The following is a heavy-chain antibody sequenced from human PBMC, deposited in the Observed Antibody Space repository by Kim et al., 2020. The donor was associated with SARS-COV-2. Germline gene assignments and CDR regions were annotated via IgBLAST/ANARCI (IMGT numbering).Heavy chain of an antibody. J-gene: IGHJ4*02. Sequence: ASVKVSCKASRYTFTSYAMNWVRQAPGQGLEWMGWINTNTGNPTYAQGFTGRFVFSLDTSVSTAYLQISSLKAEDTAVYYCARDQRLSTIFGVVIVGPDYFDYWGQGTLVTVSS. D-gene: IGHD3-3*01. CDR3: ARDQRLSTIFGVVIVGPDYFDY. CDR2: INTNTGNP. V-gene: IGHV7-4-1*02. CDR1: RYTFTSYA.